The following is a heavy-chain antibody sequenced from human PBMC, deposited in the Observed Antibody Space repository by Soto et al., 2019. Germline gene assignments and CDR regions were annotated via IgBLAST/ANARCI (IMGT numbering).Heavy chain of an antibody. CDR3: ARDGHPYYYDSSAPRFDP. Sequence: ASVKVSCKSSGGTFSSYAISWGRQAPGQGLEWMGGIIPIFGTANYAQKFQGRVTITADESTSTAYMELSSLRSEDTAVYYCARDGHPYYYDSSAPRFDPWGQGTLVT. J-gene: IGHJ5*02. CDR2: IIPIFGTA. V-gene: IGHV1-69*13. CDR1: GGTFSSYA. D-gene: IGHD3-22*01.